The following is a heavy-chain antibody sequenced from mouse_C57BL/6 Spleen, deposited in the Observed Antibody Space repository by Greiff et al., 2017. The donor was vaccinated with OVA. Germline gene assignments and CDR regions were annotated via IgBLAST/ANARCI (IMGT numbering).Heavy chain of an antibody. CDR3: ARIYYDYDGYYAMDY. V-gene: IGHV1-18*01. Sequence: VQLKESGPELVKPGASVKIPCKASGYTFTDYNMDWVKQSHGKSLEWIGDINPNNGGTIYNQKFKGKATLTVDKSSSTAYMELRSLTSEDTAVYYCARIYYDYDGYYAMDYWGQGTSVTVSS. CDR1: GYTFTDYN. CDR2: INPNNGGT. D-gene: IGHD2-4*01. J-gene: IGHJ4*01.